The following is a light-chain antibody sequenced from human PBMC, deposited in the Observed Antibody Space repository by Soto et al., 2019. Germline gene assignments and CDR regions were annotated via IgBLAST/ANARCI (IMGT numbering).Light chain of an antibody. Sequence: DIQMTQSPSSLSASVGDRVTITCRASQTIGKYLNWYQQKPGEAPKLLIYTTSTLQSGVPSRFSGSGSGSGTDFILTINNLQPEDFATYFCQQSYTTPYTFGQGTRLEIK. CDR1: QTIGKY. J-gene: IGKJ5*01. CDR3: QQSYTTPYT. V-gene: IGKV1-39*01. CDR2: TTS.